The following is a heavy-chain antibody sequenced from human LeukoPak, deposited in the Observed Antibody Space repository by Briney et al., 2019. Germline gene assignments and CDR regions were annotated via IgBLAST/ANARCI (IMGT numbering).Heavy chain of an antibody. V-gene: IGHV3-72*01. D-gene: IGHD3-22*01. CDR1: GFTFSDLY. J-gene: IGHJ4*02. CDR2: TRNKPNSYTT. CDR3: VRDYYESSGSTYYFDY. Sequence: GGSLRLSCAASGFTFSDLYMDWVRQAPGKGLEWVGRTRNKPNSYTTEYAASVKGRFTISRGDSKNSLYLQMNSLKTEDTAVYYCVRDYYESSGSTYYFDYWGQGTLVTVSS.